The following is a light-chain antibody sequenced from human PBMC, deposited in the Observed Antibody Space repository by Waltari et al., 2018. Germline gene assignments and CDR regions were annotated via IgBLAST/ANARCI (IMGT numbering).Light chain of an antibody. J-gene: IGKJ1*01. CDR2: KAS. V-gene: IGKV1-5*03. CDR3: QQYNIYWT. Sequence: DIQMTQSPSTLSASVGDRVTITCRASQSISSRLAWYQQKPGKAPKLLINKASSLESGVPSRFSGSGSGTEFTLTISSLQPDDCATYYCQQYNIYWTFGQGTKVEIK. CDR1: QSISSR.